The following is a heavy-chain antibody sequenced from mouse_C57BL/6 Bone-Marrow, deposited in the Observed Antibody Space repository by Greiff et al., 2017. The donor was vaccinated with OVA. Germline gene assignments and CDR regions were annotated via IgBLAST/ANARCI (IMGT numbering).Heavy chain of an antibody. CDR2: IHPNSGST. CDR1: GYTFTSYW. CDR3: ARHSSYDY. D-gene: IGHD1-1*01. Sequence: QVQLQQPGAELVKTGASVKLSCQASGYTFTSYWMHWVKQRPGQGLEWIGMIHPNSGSTNYNEKFKSKATLTVDKSSSTAYMQLSSLSSEDSAVYYCARHSSYDYWGQGTTLTVSS. V-gene: IGHV1-64*01. J-gene: IGHJ2*01.